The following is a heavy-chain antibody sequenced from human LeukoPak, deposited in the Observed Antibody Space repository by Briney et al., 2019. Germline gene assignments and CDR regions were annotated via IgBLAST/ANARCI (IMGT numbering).Heavy chain of an antibody. Sequence: SAKVSCKASGGTFSSYAISWVRQAPGQGLEWMGGIIPIFGTANYAQKFQGRVTITADESTSTAYMELSSLRSEDTAVYYCASIGADTMVRGVITPGDYHYGMDVWGQGTTVTVSS. CDR1: GGTFSSYA. CDR3: ASIGADTMVRGVITPGDYHYGMDV. D-gene: IGHD3-10*01. J-gene: IGHJ6*02. V-gene: IGHV1-69*01. CDR2: IIPIFGTA.